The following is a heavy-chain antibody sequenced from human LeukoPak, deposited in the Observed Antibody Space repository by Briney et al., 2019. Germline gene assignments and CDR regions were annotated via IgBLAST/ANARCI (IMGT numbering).Heavy chain of an antibody. Sequence: PGGSLRLSCAASGFTFSSYWMHWVRQAPGKGLVWVSRINSDGSSTSYADSVKGRFTISRDNSKNTLYLQMNSLRAEDTAVYYCAKSSGGGYDSSGYYYHYFDYWGQGTLVTVSS. V-gene: IGHV3-74*01. CDR3: AKSSGGGYDSSGYYYHYFDY. CDR2: INSDGSST. D-gene: IGHD3-22*01. CDR1: GFTFSSYW. J-gene: IGHJ4*02.